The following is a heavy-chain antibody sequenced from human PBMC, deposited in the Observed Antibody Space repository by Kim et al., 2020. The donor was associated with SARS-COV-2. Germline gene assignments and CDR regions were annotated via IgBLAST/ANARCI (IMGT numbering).Heavy chain of an antibody. J-gene: IGHJ3*02. Sequence: YYADSVKGRFTISRDNAKNSLYLQMNSLRAEDTAVYYCARTGEYSDAFDIWGQGTMVTVSS. D-gene: IGHD3-16*01. CDR3: ARTGEYSDAFDI. V-gene: IGHV3-21*01.